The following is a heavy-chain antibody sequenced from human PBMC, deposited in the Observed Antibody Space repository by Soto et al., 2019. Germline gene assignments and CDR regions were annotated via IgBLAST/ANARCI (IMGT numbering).Heavy chain of an antibody. CDR3: ARYGDYYYYYMDV. V-gene: IGHV4-34*01. Sequence: LSLTCAVYGGSFSGYYWSWIRQPPGKGLEWIGEINHSGSTNYNPSLKSRVTISVDTSKNQFSLKLSSVTAADTAVYYCARYGDYYYYYMDVWGKGTTVTVSS. CDR1: GGSFSGYY. D-gene: IGHD4-17*01. J-gene: IGHJ6*03. CDR2: INHSGST.